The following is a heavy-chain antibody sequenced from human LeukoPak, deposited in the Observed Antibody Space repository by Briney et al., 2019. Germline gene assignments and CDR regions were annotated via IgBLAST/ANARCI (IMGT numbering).Heavy chain of an antibody. Sequence: ASVKVSCKASGYTFTGYYMHWVRQAPGQGLEWMGWINPNSGGTNYAQKFQGRVTMTRDTSISTAYMELSRLRSDDTAVYYCARDSSSGWYMYYFDYWGQGTLVTVSS. D-gene: IGHD6-19*01. CDR2: INPNSGGT. CDR3: ARDSSSGWYMYYFDY. CDR1: GYTFTGYY. J-gene: IGHJ4*02. V-gene: IGHV1-2*02.